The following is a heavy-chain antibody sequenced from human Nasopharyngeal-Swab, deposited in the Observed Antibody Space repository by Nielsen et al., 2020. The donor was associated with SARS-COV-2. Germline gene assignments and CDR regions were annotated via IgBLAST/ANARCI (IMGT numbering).Heavy chain of an antibody. CDR3: AGSGDGYNSAHLDY. CDR1: GFTFSDYY. CDR2: ISSSGRTI. J-gene: IGHJ4*02. Sequence: GGSLRLSCAASGFTFSDYYMTWIRQAPGKGLEWVSYISSSGRTIYYADSVKGRFSISMDNAKNSLYLQMNSLRAEDTAVYYCAGSGDGYNSAHLDYWGQGTLVTVSS. D-gene: IGHD5-24*01. V-gene: IGHV3-11*01.